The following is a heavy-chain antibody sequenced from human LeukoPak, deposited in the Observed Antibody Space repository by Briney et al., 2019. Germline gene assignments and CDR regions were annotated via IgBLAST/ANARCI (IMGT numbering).Heavy chain of an antibody. Sequence: GGSLRLSCAASGFTFSNAWMSWVRQAPGKGLEWVSTVSGSGVSTYYADSVKGRFTISRDNAKNTLYLQMNSLRVQDTAVYYCAKGPGVLSAIDYWGQGTVVTVSS. J-gene: IGHJ4*02. CDR2: VSGSGVST. CDR3: AKGPGVLSAIDY. V-gene: IGHV3-23*01. CDR1: GFTFSNAW. D-gene: IGHD3-16*02.